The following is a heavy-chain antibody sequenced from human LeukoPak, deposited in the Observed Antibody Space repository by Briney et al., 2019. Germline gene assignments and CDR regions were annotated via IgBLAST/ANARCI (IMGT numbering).Heavy chain of an antibody. Sequence: PGGSLRLSCAASGFTFSSYAMSWVRHAPGKGLEGVSAIIGSGGSTDYADSVKVRFTISRDKSTNTLYLQMNSLRAKDTAVYYCARGPSFGSSSWYWKYWGQGTLVTVSS. J-gene: IGHJ4*02. CDR1: GFTFSSYA. V-gene: IGHV3-23*01. CDR3: ARGPSFGSSSWYWKY. CDR2: IIGSGGST. D-gene: IGHD6-13*01.